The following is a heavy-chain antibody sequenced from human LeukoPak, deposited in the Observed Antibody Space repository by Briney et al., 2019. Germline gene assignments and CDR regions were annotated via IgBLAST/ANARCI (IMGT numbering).Heavy chain of an antibody. D-gene: IGHD3-3*01. CDR3: TRHETYYDFWSGDEGMDV. J-gene: IGHJ6*02. Sequence: GSLRLSCAASGFTFSGSAMHWVRQASGKGLEWVGRIRSKANSYATAYAASVKGRFTISRDDSKNTAYLQMNSLKTEDTAVYYCTRHETYYDFWSGDEGMDVWGQGTTVTVSS. CDR2: IRSKANSYAT. CDR1: GFTFSGSA. V-gene: IGHV3-73*01.